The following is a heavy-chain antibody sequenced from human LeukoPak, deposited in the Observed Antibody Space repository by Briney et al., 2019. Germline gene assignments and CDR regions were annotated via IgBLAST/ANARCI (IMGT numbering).Heavy chain of an antibody. V-gene: IGHV3-73*01. Sequence: GGSLRLSCAASGFTFSGSAMHWVRQASGKGLGWVGRIRSKANSYATAYAASVKGRFTISRDDSKNTAYLQMNSLKTEDTAVYYCTTRTPRAYYYYYYMDVWGKGTTVTVSS. CDR1: GFTFSGSA. J-gene: IGHJ6*03. CDR3: TTRTPRAYYYYYYMDV. CDR2: IRSKANSYAT.